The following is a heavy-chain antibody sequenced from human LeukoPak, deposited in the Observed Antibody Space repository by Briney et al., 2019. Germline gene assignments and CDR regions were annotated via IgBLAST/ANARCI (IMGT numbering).Heavy chain of an antibody. CDR3: ARGRIVVVVAATPTNWFDP. CDR1: GGSFSGYY. J-gene: IGHJ5*02. Sequence: PSETLSLTCAVYGGSFSGYYWSWIRQPPGKGLEWIGEINHSGSTNYNPSLKSRVTIPVDTSKNQFSLKLSSVTAADTAVYYCARGRIVVVVAATPTNWFDPWGQGTLVTVSS. CDR2: INHSGST. V-gene: IGHV4-34*01. D-gene: IGHD2-15*01.